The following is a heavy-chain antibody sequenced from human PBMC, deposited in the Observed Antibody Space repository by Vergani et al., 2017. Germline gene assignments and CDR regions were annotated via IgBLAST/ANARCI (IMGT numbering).Heavy chain of an antibody. CDR2: IKSKTDGGTT. CDR1: GFTFSNAW. Sequence: EVQLVESGGGLVKPGGSLRLSCAASGFTFSNAWMSWVRQAPGKGLEWVGRIKSKTDGGTTDHAAPVKGRFTISRDDSKNTLYLQMNSLKTEDTAVYYCAGIQLQAFDIWGQGTMVTVSS. CDR3: AGIQLQAFDI. J-gene: IGHJ3*02. D-gene: IGHD5-18*01. V-gene: IGHV3-15*01.